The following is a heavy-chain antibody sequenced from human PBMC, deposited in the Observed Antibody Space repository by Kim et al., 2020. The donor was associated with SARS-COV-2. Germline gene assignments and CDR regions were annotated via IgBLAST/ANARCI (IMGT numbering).Heavy chain of an antibody. D-gene: IGHD3-16*02. Sequence: GGSLRLSCAASGFTFSSYAMSWVRQAPGKGLEWVSAISGSGGSTYYADSVKGRFTIYRDNSKNTLYLQMNSLRAEDTAVYYCAKSSSWLYDYVWGSYLDAFDLWGQGPMVTGSS. V-gene: IGHV3-23*01. CDR1: GFTFSSYA. CDR2: ISGSGGST. CDR3: AKSSSWLYDYVWGSYLDAFDL. J-gene: IGHJ3*01.